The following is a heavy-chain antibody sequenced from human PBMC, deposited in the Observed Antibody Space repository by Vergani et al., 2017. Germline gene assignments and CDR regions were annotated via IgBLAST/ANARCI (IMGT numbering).Heavy chain of an antibody. Sequence: QVQLQESGPGLVKPSQTLSLTCTVSGGSISSGSYYWSWIRQPAGKGLEWIGRIYTSGSTNYNPSLKSRVTISVDTSKNQFSLKLSSVTAADTAVYYCARPKGIAVAGTGWFDPWGQGTLVTVSS. CDR2: IYTSGST. D-gene: IGHD6-19*01. V-gene: IGHV4-61*02. CDR1: GGSISSGSYY. CDR3: ARPKGIAVAGTGWFDP. J-gene: IGHJ5*02.